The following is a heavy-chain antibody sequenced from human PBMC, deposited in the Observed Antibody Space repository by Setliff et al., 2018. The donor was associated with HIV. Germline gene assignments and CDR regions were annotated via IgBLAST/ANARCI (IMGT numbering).Heavy chain of an antibody. V-gene: IGHV1-46*02. D-gene: IGHD2-2*01. CDR1: GYNFNTYY. CDR2: INPGSRSA. Sequence: ASVKVSCKASGYNFNTYYIHFIRQAPGHGLEWMGVINPGSRSADYAQKFQGRVTMTEDTSTDTAYMELSSLRSEDTAVYYCATRTPGDYWGQGTLVTVPQ. CDR3: ATRTPGDY. J-gene: IGHJ4*02.